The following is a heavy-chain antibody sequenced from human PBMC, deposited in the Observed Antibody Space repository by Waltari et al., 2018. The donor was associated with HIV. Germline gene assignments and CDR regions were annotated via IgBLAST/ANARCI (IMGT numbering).Heavy chain of an antibody. V-gene: IGHV3-15*02. CDR1: GITFKNAW. CDR2: IRSKTDGGAT. Sequence: VQLVESGGALVTPGGSLKISCAVSGITFKNAWLSWVRQAPGKGLQWLGHIRSKTDGGATDYAAPLSGRFAISTDDSNNTMFLEMKTLKVDDTAVYYCTTFEMGTTRNFWGQGTLVTVSS. CDR3: TTFEMGTTRNF. J-gene: IGHJ4*02. D-gene: IGHD1-26*01.